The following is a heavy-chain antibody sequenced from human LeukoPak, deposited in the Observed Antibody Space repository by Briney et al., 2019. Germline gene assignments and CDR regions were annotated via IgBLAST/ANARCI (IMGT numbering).Heavy chain of an antibody. J-gene: IGHJ5*02. Sequence: GGSLRLSCAASGFTFSSYSMNWVRQAPGKGLEWVSSISSSSSYTDYADSVMCRFTISSDNAKKTLYLQMNSLRAEDTAVYYCARDQGYGDSVNWFDPWGQGTLVTVSS. D-gene: IGHD4-17*01. CDR1: GFTFSSYS. CDR3: ARDQGYGDSVNWFDP. V-gene: IGHV3-21*01. CDR2: ISSSSSYT.